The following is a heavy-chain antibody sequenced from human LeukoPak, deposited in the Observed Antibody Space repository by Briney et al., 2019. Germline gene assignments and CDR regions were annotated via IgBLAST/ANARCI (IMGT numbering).Heavy chain of an antibody. CDR1: GGSISSGSYY. Sequence: SSETLSLTCTVSGGSISSGSYYWSWIRQPAGKGLEWIGRIYTSGSTNYNPSLKSRVTISVDTSKNQFSLKLSSVTAADTAVYYCARPLEWATINGDDAFDIWGQGTMVTVSS. J-gene: IGHJ3*02. CDR3: ARPLEWATINGDDAFDI. D-gene: IGHD5-24*01. CDR2: IYTSGST. V-gene: IGHV4-61*02.